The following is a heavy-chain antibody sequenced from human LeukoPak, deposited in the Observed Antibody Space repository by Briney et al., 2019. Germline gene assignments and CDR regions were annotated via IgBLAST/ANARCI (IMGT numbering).Heavy chain of an antibody. Sequence: SETLSLTCTVSGGSISSYYWSWIRQPPGKGLGWIGYIYYSGSTNYNPSLKSRVTISVDTSKNQFSLKLSSVTAADTAVYYCARVREGYSYGYRAAYLDYWGQGTLVTVSS. CDR3: ARVREGYSYGYRAAYLDY. J-gene: IGHJ4*02. V-gene: IGHV4-59*01. CDR1: GGSISSYY. D-gene: IGHD5-18*01. CDR2: IYYSGST.